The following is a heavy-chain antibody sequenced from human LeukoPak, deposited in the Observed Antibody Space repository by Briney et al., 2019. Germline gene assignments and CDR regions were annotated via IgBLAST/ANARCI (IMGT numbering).Heavy chain of an antibody. D-gene: IGHD1-26*01. V-gene: IGHV4-34*01. CDR2: INHSGST. CDR1: GGSFSGYY. CDR3: ARLYSGSYYYYYYYMDV. Sequence: SETLSLTCAVYGGSFSGYYWSWIRQPPGKELEWIGEINHSGSTNYNPSLKSRVTISVDTSKNQFSLKLSSVTAADTAVYYCARLYSGSYYYYYYYMDVWGKGTTVTISS. J-gene: IGHJ6*03.